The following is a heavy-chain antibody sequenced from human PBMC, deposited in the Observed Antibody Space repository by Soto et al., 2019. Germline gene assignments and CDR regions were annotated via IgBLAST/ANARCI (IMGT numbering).Heavy chain of an antibody. D-gene: IGHD5-18*01. V-gene: IGHV4-34*01. CDR3: ARGPRLFRGYSYGLDY. CDR1: GGSFSGYY. Sequence: QVQLQQWGAGLLKPSETLSLTCAVYGGSFSGYYWSWIRQPPGKGLEWIGEINHSGSTNYNPSLKSRVTISVDTSKNQFSLKLSSVTAADTAVYYCARGPRLFRGYSYGLDYWGQGTLVTVSS. CDR2: INHSGST. J-gene: IGHJ4*02.